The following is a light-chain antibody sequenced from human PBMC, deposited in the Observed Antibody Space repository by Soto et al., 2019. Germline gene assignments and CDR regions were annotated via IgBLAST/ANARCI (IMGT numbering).Light chain of an antibody. CDR1: SSDVGGYNY. CDR2: EVS. V-gene: IGLV2-14*01. Sequence: QSVLTQPASVSGSPGQSITISCTGTSSDVGGYNYVSWYQQHPGKAPKLMIYEVSNRPSGVSNRFSGSKSGNTASLTISGLQAEDEADYYCSSYTSNSIRRLWVFGGGTKLTVL. CDR3: SSYTSNSIRRLWV. J-gene: IGLJ3*02.